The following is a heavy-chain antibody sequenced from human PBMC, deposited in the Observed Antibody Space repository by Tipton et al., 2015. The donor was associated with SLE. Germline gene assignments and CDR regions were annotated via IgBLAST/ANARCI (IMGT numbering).Heavy chain of an antibody. J-gene: IGHJ5*02. CDR3: ARLPPLFGDYSKYFDP. CDR1: GGSMSSGSHC. V-gene: IGHV4-39*07. Sequence: TLSLTCSVSGGSMSSGSHCWGWIRQPPGKGLVWIGNIFDSGSTYYNPSFRSRVNISVDTSKNQFSLRLTSVTAADTAVYYCARLPPLFGDYSKYFDPWGQGTLVTVSS. CDR2: IFDSGST. D-gene: IGHD4-17*01.